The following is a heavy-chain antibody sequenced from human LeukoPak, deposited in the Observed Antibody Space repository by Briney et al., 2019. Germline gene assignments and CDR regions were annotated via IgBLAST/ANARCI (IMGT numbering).Heavy chain of an antibody. CDR2: INPNSGGT. V-gene: IGHV1-2*02. Sequence: GASVKVSCKASGYTFTGYYMHWVRQAPGQGLEWMGWINPNSGGTNYAQKFQGRVTMTRDTSISTAYMELSRLRSDDTAVYYCERDDPGRYCSSTSCYVNWFDPWGQGTLVTVSS. CDR1: GYTFTGYY. CDR3: ERDDPGRYCSSTSCYVNWFDP. D-gene: IGHD2-2*01. J-gene: IGHJ5*02.